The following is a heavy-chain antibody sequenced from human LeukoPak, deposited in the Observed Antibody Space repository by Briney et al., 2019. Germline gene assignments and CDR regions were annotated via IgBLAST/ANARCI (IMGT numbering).Heavy chain of an antibody. CDR2: IYYSGTT. J-gene: IGHJ3*02. CDR3: ARGLSSSYDSSPLVFGI. Sequence: PSETLSLTCTVSGGSISSYYWSWFRLPPGQGLELIGYIYYSGTTNYNPSLRGRVTMSVDTSRNQFSLKVRSVTAADTAVYYCARGLSSSYDSSPLVFGIWGQGTMVTVSS. CDR1: GGSISSYY. D-gene: IGHD3-22*01. V-gene: IGHV4-59*13.